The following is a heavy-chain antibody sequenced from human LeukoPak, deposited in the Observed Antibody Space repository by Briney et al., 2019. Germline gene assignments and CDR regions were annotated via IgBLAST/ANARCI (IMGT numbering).Heavy chain of an antibody. J-gene: IGHJ4*02. CDR1: GYSFTNYW. V-gene: IGHV5-51*01. Sequence: GESLQISCKGSGYSFTNYWIGWVRQMPGKGLEWMGIIYPGDSDTRYSPSFQGPVSISADKSISTAYLQWSSLKASDTAMYYCARSHGSGSYNYFDYWGQGTLVTVSS. CDR2: IYPGDSDT. D-gene: IGHD3-10*01. CDR3: ARSHGSGSYNYFDY.